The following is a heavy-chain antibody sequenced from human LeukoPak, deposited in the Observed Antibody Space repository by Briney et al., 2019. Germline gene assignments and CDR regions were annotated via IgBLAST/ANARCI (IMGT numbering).Heavy chain of an antibody. CDR1: GFTFSSYE. J-gene: IGHJ4*02. Sequence: GGSLRLSCAAFGFTFSSYEMNWVRQAPGKGLEWVSYISTSGTTIFYADSVKGRFTISRDNAKNSLYLQMNSLRAEDTAVYYCAKVLSGSQDYWGQGTLVTVFS. CDR3: AKVLSGSQDY. CDR2: ISTSGTTI. V-gene: IGHV3-48*03. D-gene: IGHD1-26*01.